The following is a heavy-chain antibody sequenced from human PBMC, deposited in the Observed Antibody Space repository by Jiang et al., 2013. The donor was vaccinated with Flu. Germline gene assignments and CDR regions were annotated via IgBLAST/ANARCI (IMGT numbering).Heavy chain of an antibody. CDR1: GFTFSSYG. Sequence: VQLVESGGGVVQPGRSLRLSCAASGFTFSSYGMHWVRQAPGNGLEWVAVIWYDGSNKDYADSVKGRFTISRDNSKNTLYLEMDSLRAEDTAVYFCATVSLTGGTWRILEDWGQGTPVTVSS. CDR3: ATVSLTGGTWRILED. V-gene: IGHV3-33*01. CDR2: IWYDGSNK. D-gene: IGHD6-13*01. J-gene: IGHJ4*02.